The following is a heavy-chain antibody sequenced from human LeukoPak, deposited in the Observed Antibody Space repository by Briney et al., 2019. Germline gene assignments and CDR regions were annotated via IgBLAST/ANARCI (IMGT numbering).Heavy chain of an antibody. CDR3: ARGRKMYYYDSSGYHALPSFDY. Sequence: ASVKVSCKASGGTFSSYAISWVRQAPGQGLEWMGGIIPIFGTANYAQKFQGRVTITAGESTSTAYMELSSLRSEDTAVHYCARGRKMYYYDSSGYHALPSFDYWGQGTLVTVSS. CDR1: GGTFSSYA. D-gene: IGHD3-22*01. J-gene: IGHJ4*02. CDR2: IIPIFGTA. V-gene: IGHV1-69*13.